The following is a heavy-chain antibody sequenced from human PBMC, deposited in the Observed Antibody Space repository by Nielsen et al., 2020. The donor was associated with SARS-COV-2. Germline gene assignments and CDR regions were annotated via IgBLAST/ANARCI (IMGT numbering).Heavy chain of an antibody. J-gene: IGHJ4*02. CDR2: IFHSGST. Sequence: GSLRLSCSVSGGSISSGSYSWGWIRQSPGKGLEWIGTIFHSGSTYYNPSLKSRVTVFMDTSKNQFSLKLSTVTAADTAVFYCVRHSSVTNFDYWGRGTLVTVSS. V-gene: IGHV4-39*01. D-gene: IGHD3-22*01. CDR1: GGSISSGSYS. CDR3: VRHSSVTNFDY.